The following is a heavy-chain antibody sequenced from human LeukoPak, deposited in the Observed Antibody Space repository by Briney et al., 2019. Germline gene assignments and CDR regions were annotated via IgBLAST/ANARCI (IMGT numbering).Heavy chain of an antibody. D-gene: IGHD6-13*01. V-gene: IGHV1-69*05. CDR3: ARGFHSSSSPFDY. CDR1: GGTFSSYA. J-gene: IGHJ4*02. Sequence: ASVKVSCKASGGTFSSYAISWLRQAPGQGLEWMGGIIPIFGTANYAQKFQGRVTITTDESTSTAYMELSSLRSEDTAVYYCARGFHSSSSPFDYWGQGTLVTVSS. CDR2: IIPIFGTA.